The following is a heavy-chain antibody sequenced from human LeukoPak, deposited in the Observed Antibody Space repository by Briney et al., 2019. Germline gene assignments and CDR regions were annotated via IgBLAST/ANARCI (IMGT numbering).Heavy chain of an antibody. CDR2: ITGSTTWT. J-gene: IGHJ2*01. CDR1: EFTFGNFG. D-gene: IGHD3-10*02. V-gene: IGHV3-23*01. CDR3: ARELVSSGTGYFDL. Sequence: PGGSLRLSCEASEFTFGNFGITWVRQAPGKGLQWVSGITGSTTWTYYAASVKGRFTVSRDNSQNTLHLQMNSLRADDTAVYYCARELVSSGTGYFDLWGRGTLVTVSS.